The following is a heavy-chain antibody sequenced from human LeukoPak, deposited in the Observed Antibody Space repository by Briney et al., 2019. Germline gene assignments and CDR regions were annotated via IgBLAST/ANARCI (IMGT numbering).Heavy chain of an antibody. Sequence: SQTLSLTCTVSGGSISSGGYYWTWIRQHPGKGLEWIGFIYYSGSTFYNPSLKSRVTISVDTSKNQFSLKLSSVTAADTAVYYCARDVGSSGYGIGLWYFDLWGRGTLVTVSS. J-gene: IGHJ2*01. CDR3: ARDVGSSGYGIGLWYFDL. D-gene: IGHD3-22*01. V-gene: IGHV4-31*03. CDR2: IYYSGST. CDR1: GGSISSGGYY.